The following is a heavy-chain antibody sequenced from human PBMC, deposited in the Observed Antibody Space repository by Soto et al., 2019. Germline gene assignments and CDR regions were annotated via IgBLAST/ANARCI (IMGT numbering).Heavy chain of an antibody. Sequence: QVQLQQWGAGLLKPSETLSLTCVVSGGSFSGYYWSWIRQPPGKGLEWIGEINHSGTTNYNPSLKSRVTISVDTFKKQFSLELSSVTAADTAMYYGARSVQLWTPFDYWGQGTLVTVSS. CDR2: INHSGTT. CDR1: GGSFSGYY. V-gene: IGHV4-34*01. D-gene: IGHD1-1*01. J-gene: IGHJ4*02. CDR3: ARSVQLWTPFDY.